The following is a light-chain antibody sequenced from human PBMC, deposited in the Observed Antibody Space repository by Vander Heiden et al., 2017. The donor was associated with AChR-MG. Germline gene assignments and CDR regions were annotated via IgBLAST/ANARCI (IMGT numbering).Light chain of an antibody. V-gene: IGLV1-47*01. J-gene: IGLJ3*02. Sequence: QSVLTQPPSASGTPGQRVTISCSGSSSNIGSRYVYWYQQLPGTAPKLLIYRNNQRPSGVPDRFSGSKSGTSASLAISGLRSEDEADYYCAAWDDSLSGPMFGGGTKLTVL. CDR1: SSNIGSRY. CDR2: RNN. CDR3: AAWDDSLSGPM.